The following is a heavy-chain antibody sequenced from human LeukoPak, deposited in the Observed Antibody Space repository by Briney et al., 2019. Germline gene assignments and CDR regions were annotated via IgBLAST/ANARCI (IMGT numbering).Heavy chain of an antibody. CDR2: IYYSGST. Sequence: PSETLSLTCTVSGGSISSSSYYWGWIRQPPGKGLEWIGSIYYSGSTYYNPSLKSRVTISVDTSKNQFSLKLSSVTAADTAIYYCARSTRSSSSSVDHWGQGTLVTVSS. D-gene: IGHD6-6*01. J-gene: IGHJ4*02. CDR1: GGSISSSSYY. V-gene: IGHV4-39*07. CDR3: ARSTRSSSSSVDH.